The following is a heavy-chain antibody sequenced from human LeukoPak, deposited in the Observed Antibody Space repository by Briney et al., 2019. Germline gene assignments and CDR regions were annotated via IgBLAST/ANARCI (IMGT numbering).Heavy chain of an antibody. V-gene: IGHV3-21*04. CDR2: ISSSSRYI. D-gene: IGHD1-26*01. CDR1: GFTFGSYS. CDR3: ARAGVGAIQYRGRTLGHYYMDV. J-gene: IGHJ6*03. Sequence: PGRSLRLSCAASGFTFGSYSMNWGRHAPRKGLEWGSSISSSSRYIYYADSVKGRFTISRDNSKNTLFLQMNSLRAEDTAVYYCARAGVGAIQYRGRTLGHYYMDVWGKGTTVTISS.